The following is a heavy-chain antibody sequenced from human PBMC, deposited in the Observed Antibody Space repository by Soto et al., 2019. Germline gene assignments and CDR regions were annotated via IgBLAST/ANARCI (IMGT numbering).Heavy chain of an antibody. J-gene: IGHJ1*01. CDR2: ISTSSSYT. CDR1: AFTFSDYY. CDR3: VRASRQIVS. D-gene: IGHD2-15*01. V-gene: IGHV3-11*06. Sequence: PGGSLRLSCAASAFTFSDYYMTWIRQAPGKGLEWVSFISTSSSYTVYADSVKGRFTVSRDDAKNSLYLQMNSLRAEDTAVYYCVRASRQIVSWGPGNLVTVSS.